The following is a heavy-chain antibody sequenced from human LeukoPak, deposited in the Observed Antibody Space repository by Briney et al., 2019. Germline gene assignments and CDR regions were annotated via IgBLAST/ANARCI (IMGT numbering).Heavy chain of an antibody. J-gene: IGHJ4*02. CDR2: IIPIFGIA. CDR3: ARDQGSSGGSPSPFDY. V-gene: IGHV1-69*04. Sequence: GATVKLSCKASGGTFSSYAISWVRQAPGQGLEWMGRIIPIFGIANYAQKFQVRVTITADKSTSTAYLELRSLRSEDTAVYYCARDQGSSGGSPSPFDYWGQGTLVTVSS. D-gene: IGHD1-26*01. CDR1: GGTFSSYA.